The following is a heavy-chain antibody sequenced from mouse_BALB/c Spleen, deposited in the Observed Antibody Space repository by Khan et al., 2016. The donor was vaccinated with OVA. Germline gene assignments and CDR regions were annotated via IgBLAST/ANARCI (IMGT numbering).Heavy chain of an antibody. CDR3: ARSNDDGSGLYAMDY. D-gene: IGHD2-3*01. CDR2: IAPGSGSD. V-gene: IGHV1S41*01. Sequence: DLVKPGASVKLSCKASGYTFTSYWINWIKQRPGQGLEWIGRIAPGSGSDYYNDMFKGKATLTIDTSSSKAYIQVRSLSSEDSAVYSCARSNDDGSGLYAMDYVGHGTSVTVSS. CDR1: GYTFTSYW. J-gene: IGHJ4*01.